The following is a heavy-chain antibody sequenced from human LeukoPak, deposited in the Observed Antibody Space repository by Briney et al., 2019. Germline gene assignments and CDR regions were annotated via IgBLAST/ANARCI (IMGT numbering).Heavy chain of an antibody. J-gene: IGHJ4*02. CDR3: ARSSSSPGDDY. CDR2: IYYSGSS. Sequence: PSETLSLTCTVSGGSISSSSYFWGWIRQPPGKGLGWIGIIYYSGSSYYNPSLKSRVTISVDTSKNQLSLKLSSVTAADTAVYYCARSSSSPGDDYWGQGTLVTVSS. CDR1: GGSISSSSYF. D-gene: IGHD6-6*01. V-gene: IGHV4-39*01.